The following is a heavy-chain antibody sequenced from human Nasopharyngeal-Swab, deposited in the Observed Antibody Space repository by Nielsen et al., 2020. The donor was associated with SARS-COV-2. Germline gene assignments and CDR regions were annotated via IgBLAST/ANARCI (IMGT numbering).Heavy chain of an antibody. CDR3: ARNPDCTSTICYNYWYFDL. CDR2: INPNSGGT. V-gene: IGHV1-2*02. D-gene: IGHD2-2*01. Sequence: ASVKVSCKASGYTFTGYYMHWVRQAPGQGLEWMGWINPNSGGTNFAQKFRGRVSMTRDTSMTTAYMELSRLTSDDTAVYYCARNPDCTSTICYNYWYFDLWGRGTLVTVSS. CDR1: GYTFTGYY. J-gene: IGHJ2*01.